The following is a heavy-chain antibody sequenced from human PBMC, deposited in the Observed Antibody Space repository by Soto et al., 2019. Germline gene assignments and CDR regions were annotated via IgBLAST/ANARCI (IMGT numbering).Heavy chain of an antibody. V-gene: IGHV3-64D*08. CDR2: ISSNGGST. J-gene: IGHJ4*02. Sequence: GGSLRLSCSASGFTFSSYAMHWVRQAPGKGLEYVSAISSNGGSTYYADSVKGRFTISRDNSKNTLYLQMSSLRAEDTAVYYCVKDLHVVARGGPVFDCWGQGTLVTVSS. CDR1: GFTFSSYA. CDR3: VKDLHVVARGGPVFDC. D-gene: IGHD2-15*01.